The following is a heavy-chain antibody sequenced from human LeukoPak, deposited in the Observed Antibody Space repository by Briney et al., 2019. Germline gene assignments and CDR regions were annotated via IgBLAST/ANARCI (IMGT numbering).Heavy chain of an antibody. CDR1: GGTFSSYA. J-gene: IGHJ5*02. V-gene: IGHV1-69*13. CDR2: IIPIFGTA. CDR3: ARGRTDYDFWSGVNWFDP. D-gene: IGHD3-3*01. Sequence: ASVKVSCKASGGTFSSYAISWVRRAPGQGLEWMGGIIPIFGTANYAQKFQGRVTITADESTSTAYMELSSLRSEDTAVYYCARGRTDYDFWSGVNWFDPWGQGTLVTVSS.